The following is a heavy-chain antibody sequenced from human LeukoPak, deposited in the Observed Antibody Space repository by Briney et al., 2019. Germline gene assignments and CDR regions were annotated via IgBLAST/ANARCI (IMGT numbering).Heavy chain of an antibody. CDR2: IIPIFGTA. V-gene: IGHV1-69*13. CDR1: GGTFSSYA. D-gene: IGHD1-26*01. Sequence: GASVKVSCKASGGTFSSYAISWVRQAPGQGLEWMGGIIPIFGTANYAQKFQGRVTITADESTSTAYMELSSLRSEDTAVYYCAREYPCSGSYTHYFDYWGQGTLVTVSS. J-gene: IGHJ4*02. CDR3: AREYPCSGSYTHYFDY.